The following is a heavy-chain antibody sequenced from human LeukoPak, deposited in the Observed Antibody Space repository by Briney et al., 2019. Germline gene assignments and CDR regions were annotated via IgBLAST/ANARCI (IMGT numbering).Heavy chain of an antibody. V-gene: IGHV1-46*01. CDR1: GYTFTSYY. J-gene: IGHJ4*02. CDR2: INPSGGST. CDR3: AREGSGWYGLIDY. Sequence: DSVKVSCKASGYTFTSYYMHWVRQAPGQGLEWMGIINPSGGSTSYAQKLQGKVTMTRHTSKSTVYKELSSLRSEDTAVYYCAREGSGWYGLIDYWGQGTLVTVSS. D-gene: IGHD6-19*01.